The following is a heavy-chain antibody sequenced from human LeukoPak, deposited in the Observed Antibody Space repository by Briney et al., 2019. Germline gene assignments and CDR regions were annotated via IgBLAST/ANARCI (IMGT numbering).Heavy chain of an antibody. Sequence: SETLTLTCTASGGSISSSSYYWGRNRPPPGQELVWSSSINYSGSTYYNPSLKSRLTISVDTSKNQFSLKLSSVTAADTAVYYCARRIRWLQAAYYYYYYMDVWGKGTTVTVSS. D-gene: IGHD5-24*01. CDR3: ARRIRWLQAAYYYYYYMDV. V-gene: IGHV4-39*01. CDR1: GGSISSSSYY. J-gene: IGHJ6*03. CDR2: INYSGST.